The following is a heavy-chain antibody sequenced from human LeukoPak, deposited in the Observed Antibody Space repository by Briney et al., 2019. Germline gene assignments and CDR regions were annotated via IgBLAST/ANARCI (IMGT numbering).Heavy chain of an antibody. V-gene: IGHV4-34*01. CDR1: GGSFSGYY. CDR3: ARGPSIAARPRLGP. D-gene: IGHD6-6*01. J-gene: IGHJ5*02. Sequence: PSETLSLTCAVYGGSFSGYYWSWIRQPPGKGLEWIGEINHSGSTNYNPSLKSRVTISVDTSKNQFSLKLSSVTAADTAVYYCARGPSIAARPRLGPWGQGTLVTVSS. CDR2: INHSGST.